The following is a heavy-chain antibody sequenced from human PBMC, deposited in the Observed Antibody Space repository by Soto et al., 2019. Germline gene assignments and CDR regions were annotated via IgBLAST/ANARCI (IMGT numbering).Heavy chain of an antibody. CDR1: GGSISSYY. CDR3: ARDRFSGYDY. CDR2: IYYSGST. D-gene: IGHD3-22*01. J-gene: IGHJ4*02. V-gene: IGHV4-59*01. Sequence: PSETLSLTCTVSGGSISSYYWSWSRQPPGKGLEWIGYIYYSGSTNYNPSLKSRVTTSVDTSKNQFSLKLSSVTAADTAVYYCARDRFSGYDYWGQGTLVTVSS.